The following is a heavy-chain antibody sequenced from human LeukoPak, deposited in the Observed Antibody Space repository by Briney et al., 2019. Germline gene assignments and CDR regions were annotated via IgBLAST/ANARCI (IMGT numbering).Heavy chain of an antibody. D-gene: IGHD5-12*01. V-gene: IGHV4-39*01. CDR3: ARQYSGYLRNWFDP. J-gene: IGHJ5*02. CDR2: MYYSGSS. Sequence: WVRQAPGKGLEWIGSMYYSGSSYYNPSLKSRVTISVDTSKNQFSLKLSSVTAADTAVYYCARQYSGYLRNWFDPWGQGTLVTVSS.